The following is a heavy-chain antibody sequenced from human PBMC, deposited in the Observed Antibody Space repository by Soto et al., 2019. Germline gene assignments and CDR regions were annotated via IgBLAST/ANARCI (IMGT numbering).Heavy chain of an antibody. CDR2: IIPFFGTT. Sequence: QVQLVQSGAEVKKPGSSVKVSCKASGGSFSSYAFSWVRQAPGQGLEWMGGIIPFFGTTNYAQKFQDKVTVTADDSASTAYMALSSLRSDDTAVYYCAKHSGRYYYTVMDVWGQGTTVTVSS. CDR3: AKHSGRYYYTVMDV. D-gene: IGHD1-26*01. V-gene: IGHV1-69*12. J-gene: IGHJ6*02. CDR1: GGSFSSYA.